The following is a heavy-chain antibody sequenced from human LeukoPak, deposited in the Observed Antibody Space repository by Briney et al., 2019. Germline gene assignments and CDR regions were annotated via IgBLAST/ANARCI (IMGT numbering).Heavy chain of an antibody. D-gene: IGHD2-15*01. J-gene: IGHJ3*02. Sequence: GAPVRPSCKASGYTFTSYYMHWVRQAPGQGLEWMGIINPSGGSTSYAQKFQGRVTMTRDKSTSTVYMELSSLRSEDTAVYYCARDRGYCSGGSCYPRAFDIWGQGTM. V-gene: IGHV1-46*01. CDR2: INPSGGST. CDR1: GYTFTSYY. CDR3: ARDRGYCSGGSCYPRAFDI.